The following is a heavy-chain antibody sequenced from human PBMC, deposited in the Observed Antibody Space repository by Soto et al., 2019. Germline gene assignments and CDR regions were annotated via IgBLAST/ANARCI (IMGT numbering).Heavy chain of an antibody. CDR2: IYWDDDK. D-gene: IGHD4-17*01. V-gene: IGHV2-5*02. J-gene: IGHJ4*02. CDR1: GFSLSTSGVG. CDR3: AHRRVGDYGDYVFDY. Sequence: QITLKESGPTLVKPTQTLTLTCTFSGFSLSTSGVGVGWIRQPPGKALEWLALIYWDDDKRYSPSLKSRLTITKDTSKNQVVLTMTNMDPVDTATYYCAHRRVGDYGDYVFDYWGQGTLVTVSS.